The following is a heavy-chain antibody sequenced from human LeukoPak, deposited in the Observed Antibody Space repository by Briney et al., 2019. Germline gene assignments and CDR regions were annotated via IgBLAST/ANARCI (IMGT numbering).Heavy chain of an antibody. J-gene: IGHJ4*02. Sequence: GGSLRLSCAASGFTFDDYAMHWVRQAPGKGLEWVSGISWNSGSLGYADSVKGRFTISRDNAKNSLYLQMNSLRAEDMALYYCAKDPGQPLDYWGQGTLVTVSS. V-gene: IGHV3-9*03. CDR3: AKDPGQPLDY. D-gene: IGHD3-10*01. CDR2: ISWNSGSL. CDR1: GFTFDDYA.